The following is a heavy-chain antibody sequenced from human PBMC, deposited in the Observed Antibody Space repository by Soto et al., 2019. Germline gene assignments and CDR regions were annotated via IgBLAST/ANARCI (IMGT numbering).Heavy chain of an antibody. J-gene: IGHJ4*02. CDR1: GGTFSSYT. CDR3: ARVGGGSGSYPPH. V-gene: IGHV1-69*02. CDR2: IIPILGIA. D-gene: IGHD3-10*01. Sequence: QVQLGQSGAEVKKPGSSVKVSCKASGGTFSSYTVSWVRQAPGQVLEWMGRIIPILGIANYAQKLQGRVTITADKSTSTAYMELRSLRSEDTAVYYCARVGGGSGSYPPHWGQGTLVTVSS.